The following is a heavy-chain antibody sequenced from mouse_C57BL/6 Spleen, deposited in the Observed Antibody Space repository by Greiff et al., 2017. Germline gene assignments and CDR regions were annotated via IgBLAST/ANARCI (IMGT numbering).Heavy chain of an antibody. CDR3: ARKIISTVVASGYFDD. V-gene: IGHV5-6*01. D-gene: IGHD1-1*01. CDR1: GFTFSSYG. J-gene: IGHJ2*01. CDR2: ISSGGSFT. Sequence: EVQRVESGGDLVKPGGSLKLSCAASGFTFSSYGMSWVRQTPDQRLEWVATISSGGSFTYYPDSVKGRFTISRDNAKNTLYLQMSSLKTEDTAMYYGARKIISTVVASGYFDDWGQGTTLTVSS.